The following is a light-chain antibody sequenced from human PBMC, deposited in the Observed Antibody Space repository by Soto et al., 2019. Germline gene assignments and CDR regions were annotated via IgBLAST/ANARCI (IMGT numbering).Light chain of an antibody. CDR2: GTS. Sequence: EIVLTQSPGTLSLSPGERATLSCRASQSVSSSYLAWYQQKRGQAPRLLIYGTSNRATGIPARFSGSGSGTDFTLTISRLESEDYATYYGQHYGSSPYTFGQGTKLEIK. J-gene: IGKJ2*01. CDR3: QHYGSSPYT. V-gene: IGKV3-20*01. CDR1: QSVSSSY.